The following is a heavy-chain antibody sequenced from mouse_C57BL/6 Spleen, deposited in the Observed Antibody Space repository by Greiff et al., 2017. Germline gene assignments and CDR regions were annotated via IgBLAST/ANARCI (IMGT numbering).Heavy chain of an antibody. V-gene: IGHV1-15*01. CDR1: GYTFTDYE. J-gene: IGHJ2*01. D-gene: IGHD3-2*02. Sequence: QVQLQQSGAELVRPGASVTLSCKASGYTFTDYEMHWVKQTPVHGLEWIGAIDPETGGTAYNQKFKGKAILTADKSSSTAYMELRSLTSEDSAVYYCTRWGLDSAGPGRYFDYWGQGTTLTVSS. CDR3: TRWGLDSAGPGRYFDY. CDR2: IDPETGGT.